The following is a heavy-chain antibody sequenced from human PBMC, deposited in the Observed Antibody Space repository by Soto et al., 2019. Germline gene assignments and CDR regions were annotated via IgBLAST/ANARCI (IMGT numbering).Heavy chain of an antibody. CDR3: ARVAAAGRDAFDI. CDR1: GGSISSYY. D-gene: IGHD6-13*01. J-gene: IGHJ3*02. CDR2: IYYSGST. V-gene: IGHV4-59*01. Sequence: LSLTFTVSGGSISSYYWSWIRQPPGKGLEWIGYIYYSGSTNYNPSLKSRVTISVDTSKNQFSLKLSSVTAADTAVYYCARVAAAGRDAFDIWGQGTMVTVSS.